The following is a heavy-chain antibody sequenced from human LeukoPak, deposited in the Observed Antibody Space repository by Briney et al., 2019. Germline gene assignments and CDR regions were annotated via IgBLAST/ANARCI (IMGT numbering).Heavy chain of an antibody. CDR3: AKDRGRWLQFGGHFDY. J-gene: IGHJ4*02. V-gene: IGHV3-9*03. D-gene: IGHD5-24*01. CDR1: GFTFDDYA. CDR2: ISWNSGSI. Sequence: PGGSLRLSCAASGFTFDDYAMHWVRQAPGKGLEWVSGISWNSGSIGYADSVKGRFTISRDNAKNSLYLQMNSLRAEDMALYYCAKDRGRWLQFGGHFDYWGQGTLVTVSS.